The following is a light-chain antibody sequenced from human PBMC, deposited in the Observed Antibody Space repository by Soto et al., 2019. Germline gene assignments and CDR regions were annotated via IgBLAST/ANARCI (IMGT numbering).Light chain of an antibody. Sequence: EIVMTQSPATLSVSPGERVTLSCRASQSVSSNLAWYQQKPGQAPRLLIYGASTRVTDIPARFSGSGSGTEFTLTISSLPSEDFAVYYCQQYNNWPPWTFGQGTKVEIK. J-gene: IGKJ1*01. CDR3: QQYNNWPPWT. V-gene: IGKV3-15*01. CDR1: QSVSSN. CDR2: GAS.